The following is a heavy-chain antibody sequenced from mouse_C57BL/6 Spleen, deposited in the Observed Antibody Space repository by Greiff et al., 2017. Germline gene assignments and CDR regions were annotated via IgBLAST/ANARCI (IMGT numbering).Heavy chain of an antibody. Sequence: QVQLQQSGAELVKPGASVKISCKASGYAFSSYWMNWVKQRPGKGLEWIGQIYPGDGDTNYNGKFKGKATLTADKSSSTAYMQLSSLTSEDSAVYFCARSTPPYWYFDVWGTGTTVTVSS. CDR2: IYPGDGDT. CDR1: GYAFSSYW. CDR3: ARSTPPYWYFDV. J-gene: IGHJ1*03. V-gene: IGHV1-80*01.